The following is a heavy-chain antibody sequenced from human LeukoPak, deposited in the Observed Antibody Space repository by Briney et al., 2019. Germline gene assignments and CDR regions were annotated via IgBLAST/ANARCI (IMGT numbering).Heavy chain of an antibody. CDR1: GFTFSTYV. CDR3: AREMNYGDYFDY. V-gene: IGHV3-33*01. J-gene: IGHJ4*02. CDR2: IWYDGSKK. Sequence: GGSLRLSCAASGFTFSTYVMHLVRQAPGKGLEWVAVIWYDGSKKDYADSVKGRFTISRDNSKNTLYLQMNSLSGEDTAVYYCAREMNYGDYFDYWGQGTLVTVSS. D-gene: IGHD4-17*01.